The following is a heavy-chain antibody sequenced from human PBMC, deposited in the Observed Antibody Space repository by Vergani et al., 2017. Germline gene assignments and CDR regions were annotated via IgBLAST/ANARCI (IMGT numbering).Heavy chain of an antibody. D-gene: IGHD3-3*01. CDR1: GGTFSSYA. V-gene: IGHV1-69*01. Sequence: QVQLVQSGAEVKKPGSSVKVSCKASGGTFSSYATSWVRQAPGQGLEWMGGIIPIFGTANYAQQFQGRVTITADESTSTAYMELSSLRSEDTAVYYCAGDSPGGWSGPWAPWTFDYWGQGTLVTVSS. CDR2: IIPIFGTA. J-gene: IGHJ4*02. CDR3: AGDSPGGWSGPWAPWTFDY.